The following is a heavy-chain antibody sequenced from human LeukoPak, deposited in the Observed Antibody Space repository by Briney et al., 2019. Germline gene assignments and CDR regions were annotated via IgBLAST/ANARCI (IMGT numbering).Heavy chain of an antibody. CDR2: FDPEDGET. CDR1: GYTLTELS. V-gene: IGHV1-24*01. CDR3: AMYLDSISGIDP. Sequence: ASVKVSCKVSGYTLTELSMHWVRQAPGKGLEWMGGFDPEDGETIYAQKFQGRVTMTEDTSTDTAYMELSSLRSEDTAVYYCAMYLDSISGIDPWGQGTLVTVSS. J-gene: IGHJ5*02. D-gene: IGHD2-21*01.